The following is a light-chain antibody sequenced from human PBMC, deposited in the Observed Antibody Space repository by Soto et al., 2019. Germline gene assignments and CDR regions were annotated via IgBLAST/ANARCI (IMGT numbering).Light chain of an antibody. Sequence: DIVMSQSPDSLAVSLGERATIKCKSSQSLFYTSNKRNYLAWYQQNPGQRPRLLISWASTRESGVPDRFSAGGTGTDFTLTITNLQADDVATYYCHQYFSAPQAFGGGTKVEI. CDR2: WAS. CDR1: QSLFYTSNKRNY. V-gene: IGKV4-1*01. CDR3: HQYFSAPQA. J-gene: IGKJ4*01.